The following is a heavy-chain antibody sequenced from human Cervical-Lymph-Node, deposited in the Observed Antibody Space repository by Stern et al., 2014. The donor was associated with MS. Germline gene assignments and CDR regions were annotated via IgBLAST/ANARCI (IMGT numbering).Heavy chain of an antibody. J-gene: IGHJ4*02. CDR3: ATDGSYEVYGDYASSVLDH. V-gene: IGHV1-69*17. CDR1: GGTFNKNA. Sequence: VQLVESGPEVKKPGSSVTISCKASGGTFNKNAVNWVRQAPGKGLEWMGGIMPIFGVRNYAQKVQGRVTIKADKSKGSVDMGISSLRSEDTAVYFCATDGSYEVYGDYASSVLDHWGQGTLVTVSS. D-gene: IGHD4-17*01. CDR2: IMPIFGVR.